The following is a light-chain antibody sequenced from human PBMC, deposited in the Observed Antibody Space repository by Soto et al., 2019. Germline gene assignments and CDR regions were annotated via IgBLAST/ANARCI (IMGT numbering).Light chain of an antibody. V-gene: IGKV3D-15*01. CDR2: GAD. Sequence: EIFLTQSPGTLSLSPGERSTPSRMASQSLTNTDLAWYQQRPGQPPRLLIFGADVRATGIPDRFSGSGSGAEFTLTISSLQSEDFAVYYCQQSHNWPLTFGQGTKLDIK. CDR1: QSLTNTD. J-gene: IGKJ1*01. CDR3: QQSHNWPLT.